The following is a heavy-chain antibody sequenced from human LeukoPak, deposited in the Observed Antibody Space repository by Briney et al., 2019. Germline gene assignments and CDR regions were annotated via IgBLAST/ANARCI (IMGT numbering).Heavy chain of an antibody. J-gene: IGHJ3*02. V-gene: IGHV1-8*01. CDR3: AGGATATHGGAFDI. Sequence: GASVKVSCKASGYTFTSYDINWVRQAAGQGLEWMGWMNPNSGNTGYAQKFQGRVTMTRNTSISTAYMELGSLRSEDTAVYYCAGGATATHGGAFDIWGQGTMVTVSS. CDR1: GYTFTSYD. CDR2: MNPNSGNT. D-gene: IGHD4-17*01.